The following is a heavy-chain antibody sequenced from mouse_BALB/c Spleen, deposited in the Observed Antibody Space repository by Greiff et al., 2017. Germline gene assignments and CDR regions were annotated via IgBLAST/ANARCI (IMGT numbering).Heavy chain of an antibody. CDR1: GFTFSSYA. V-gene: IGHV5-9-4*01. Sequence: EVQGVESGGGPVKPGGSLKLSCEASGFTFSSYAMSWVRQSPGKGLEWVAEISSGSSYTDYPDTVTGRFTISRDNATNTLYLEMSSLRSEDTAMYYCAREGNWYYFDYWGQGTTLTVSS. CDR2: ISSGSSYT. CDR3: AREGNWYYFDY. D-gene: IGHD2-1*01. J-gene: IGHJ2*01.